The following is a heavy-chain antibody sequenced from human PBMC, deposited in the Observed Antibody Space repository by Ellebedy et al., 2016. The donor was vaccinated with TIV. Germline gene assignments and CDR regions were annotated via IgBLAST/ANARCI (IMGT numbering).Heavy chain of an antibody. V-gene: IGHV3-7*01. CDR2: TKQDGSEK. CDR1: GFTFSTYW. Sequence: GESLKISCAASGFTFSTYWMGWVRQAAGKGLEWVANTKQDGSEKYYVDSVMGRFTISRDNTKNSLYQQMNSLRAEDTAVYYCARDENYGAEVIDYWGQGTLVTVPS. J-gene: IGHJ4*02. CDR3: ARDENYGAEVIDY. D-gene: IGHD4-17*01.